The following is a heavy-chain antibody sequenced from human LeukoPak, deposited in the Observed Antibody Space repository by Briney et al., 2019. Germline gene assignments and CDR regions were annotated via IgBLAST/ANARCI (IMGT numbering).Heavy chain of an antibody. V-gene: IGHV4-38-2*02. J-gene: IGHJ3*02. CDR3: ATRGGIAAANDAFDI. CDR2: IYHSGST. Sequence: SETLSLTCTVSGYSISSGYYWGWIRQPPGKGLEWIGSIYHSGSTYYNPSLKSRVTISVDTSKNQFSLKLSSVTAADTAVYYCATRGGIAAANDAFDIWGQGTMVTVSS. CDR1: GYSISSGYY. D-gene: IGHD6-13*01.